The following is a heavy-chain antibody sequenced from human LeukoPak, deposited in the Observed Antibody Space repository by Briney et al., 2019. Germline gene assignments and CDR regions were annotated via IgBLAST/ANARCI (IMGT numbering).Heavy chain of an antibody. D-gene: IGHD2-21*02. CDR1: GFTFSSSW. CDR2: FGTRHTHI. J-gene: IGHJ6*02. V-gene: IGHV3-23*01. CDR3: AARLPLYGIDV. Sequence: PGGSLRLSCAASGFTFSSSWMTWVRQAPGKGLEWVALFGTRHTHIFYADSVEGRFAISRDNSKNTVYLQMNSLRVEDAAVYYCAARLPLYGIDVWGQGTTVTVSS.